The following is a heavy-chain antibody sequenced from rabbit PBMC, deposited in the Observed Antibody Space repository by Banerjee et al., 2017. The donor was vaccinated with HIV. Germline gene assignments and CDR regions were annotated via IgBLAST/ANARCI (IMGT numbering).Heavy chain of an antibody. CDR1: GFSSSSGYY. D-gene: IGHD1-1*01. V-gene: IGHV1S40*01. CDR2: INTSSGNT. J-gene: IGHJ2*01. Sequence: QSLEESGGGLVKPGASLTLTCTASGFSSSSGYYICWVRQAPGKGLEWIACINTSSGNTVYASWAKGRFTISKTSSTTVTLQMTSLTAADTATYFCARGFVSNGYIGAFDPWGQGTLVTVS. CDR3: ARGFVSNGYIGAFDP.